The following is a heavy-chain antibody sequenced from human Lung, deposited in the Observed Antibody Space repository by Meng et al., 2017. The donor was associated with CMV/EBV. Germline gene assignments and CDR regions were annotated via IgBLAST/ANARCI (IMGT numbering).Heavy chain of an antibody. CDR3: ARERGYCSSIDCYKEGMDV. V-gene: IGHV1-18*01. CDR1: FTSYG. J-gene: IGHJ6*02. Sequence: FTSYGISWVQQAPGRGLEWMGRINVKNGRRDDGQKCEAGDNMTTDTSTSTAHMGLRRLTSDDTAIYYCARERGYCSSIDCYKEGMDVWDQGTTVTVSS. D-gene: IGHD2-2*01. CDR2: INVKNGRR.